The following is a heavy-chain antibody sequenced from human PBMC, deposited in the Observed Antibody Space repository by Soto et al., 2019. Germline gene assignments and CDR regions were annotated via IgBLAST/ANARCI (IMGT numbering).Heavy chain of an antibody. CDR3: ASPQRSSRDCSYY. V-gene: IGHV3-72*01. J-gene: IGHJ4*02. CDR1: GFTFSDHY. D-gene: IGHD6-13*01. Sequence: EVQLVESGGGLVQPGGSLRLSCAGSGFTFSDHYMDWVRQAPGKGLEWVGRIRNRVNGYTTEYAASVQGRFTVSRDDSQNSVYLQMNSLKTEDSALYYCASPQRSSRDCSYYWGQGTLVTVSS. CDR2: IRNRVNGYTT.